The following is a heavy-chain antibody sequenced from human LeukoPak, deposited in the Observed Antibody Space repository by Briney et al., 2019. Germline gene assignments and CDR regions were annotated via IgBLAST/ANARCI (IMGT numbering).Heavy chain of an antibody. V-gene: IGHV3-30*04. CDR1: GFTFSGCA. J-gene: IGHJ4*02. CDR2: ISYDGENK. CDR3: ARGCSGSYYKPIDY. Sequence: PGRSLRLSCAASGFTFSGCALHWVRQAPGKGLEWVAVISYDGENKYYIDSVKSRFTISRDNSKNALYLQMNSLRVEDTAVYYCARGCSGSYYKPIDYWGQGTLVTVSS. D-gene: IGHD3-10*02.